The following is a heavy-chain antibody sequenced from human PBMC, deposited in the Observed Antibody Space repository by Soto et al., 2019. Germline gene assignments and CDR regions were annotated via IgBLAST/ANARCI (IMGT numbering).Heavy chain of an antibody. D-gene: IGHD3-22*01. CDR1: GFTFSDYY. Sequence: QVQLVESGGGLVKTGGSLRIVCEASGFTFSDYYMSWVRQAPGNGLEWVSYISSSGNIIYYADSVKGRFTISMDNAKNSVYLQMNSLRAEDTALYFCAKMSSENYYDPVFSWVQGTLVTVSS. J-gene: IGHJ4*02. CDR2: ISSSGNII. V-gene: IGHV3-11*01. CDR3: AKMSSENYYDPVFS.